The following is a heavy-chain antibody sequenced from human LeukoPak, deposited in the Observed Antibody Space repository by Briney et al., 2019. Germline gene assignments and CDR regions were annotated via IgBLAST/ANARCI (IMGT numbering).Heavy chain of an antibody. CDR2: IYHSGGT. V-gene: IGHV4-39*02. J-gene: IGHJ4*02. CDR1: GGSISSSTSY. CDR3: ARLRGWYQYYFDY. D-gene: IGHD6-19*01. Sequence: SETLSLTCTVSGGSISSSTSYWGWIRQPPGKGLEWIGSIYHSGGTYYNPSLMGRVTISVDTSKNHFSLKLSSVTAADTAVYYCARLRGWYQYYFDYWGQGTLVTVSS.